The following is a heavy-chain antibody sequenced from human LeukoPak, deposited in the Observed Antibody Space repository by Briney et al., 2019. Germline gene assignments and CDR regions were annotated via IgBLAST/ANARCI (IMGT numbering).Heavy chain of an antibody. J-gene: IGHJ4*02. D-gene: IGHD6-13*01. Sequence: SVKVSFKASGGTFSSYAISWVRQAPGQGLEWMGGIIPIFSTTNYAQKFQGRVTITADESTSTAYMELSSLRSEDTAVYYCISWAAAGTGYWGQGTLVTVSS. V-gene: IGHV1-69*13. CDR2: IIPIFSTT. CDR3: ISWAAAGTGY. CDR1: GGTFSSYA.